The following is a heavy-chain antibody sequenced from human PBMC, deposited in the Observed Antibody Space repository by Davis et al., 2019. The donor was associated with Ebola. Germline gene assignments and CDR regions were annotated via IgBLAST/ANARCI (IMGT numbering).Heavy chain of an antibody. Sequence: PGGSLRLSCAPSGFTFSTYSMHWVRQAPGKGLDWVAAISDDGRNQYYAGSVKGRFTISRDNSKDTLYLQMNSLSAEETALYCCARDLTYGGQLGPGDYWGQGTLVTVSS. CDR2: ISDDGRNQ. CDR3: ARDLTYGGQLGPGDY. D-gene: IGHD2-8*01. CDR1: GFTFSTYS. V-gene: IGHV3-30*04. J-gene: IGHJ4*02.